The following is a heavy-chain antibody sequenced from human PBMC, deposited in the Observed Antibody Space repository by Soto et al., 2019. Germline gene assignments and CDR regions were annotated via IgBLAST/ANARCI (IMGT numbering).Heavy chain of an antibody. J-gene: IGHJ6*02. CDR2: IRSKANSYAT. Sequence: GSLRLSCAASGFTFSGSAMHWVRQASGKGLEWGGRIRSKANSYATAYAASVKGRFTISRDDSKNTAYLQMNSLKTEDTAVYYCTSYTDSSGYYYYYGMDVWGQGT. D-gene: IGHD3-22*01. CDR3: TSYTDSSGYYYYYGMDV. CDR1: GFTFSGSA. V-gene: IGHV3-73*01.